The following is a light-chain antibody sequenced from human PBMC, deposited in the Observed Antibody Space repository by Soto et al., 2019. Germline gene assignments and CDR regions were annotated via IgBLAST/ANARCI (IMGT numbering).Light chain of an antibody. J-gene: IGKJ1*01. Sequence: DIQMTQSPSSVSASVGDRVTITCRTSQGINNWLAWYQEKPGKAPKLLIYATSNLHGGVPSRFSGSGSGTDFTLTISCLQSEDFATYYCQQYYSYPWTFGQGTKVDIK. V-gene: IGKV1-12*01. CDR3: QQYYSYPWT. CDR2: ATS. CDR1: QGINNW.